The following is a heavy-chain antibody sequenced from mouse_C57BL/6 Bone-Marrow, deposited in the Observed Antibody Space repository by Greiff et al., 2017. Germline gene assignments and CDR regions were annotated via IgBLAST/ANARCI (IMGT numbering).Heavy chain of an antibody. CDR1: GFTFSSYA. D-gene: IGHD1-1*01. CDR2: ISDGGSYT. J-gene: IGHJ1*03. CDR3: ARDWTVVGLCWYGDV. V-gene: IGHV5-4*03. Sequence: EVKLVESGGGLVKPGGSLKLSCAASGFTFSSYAMHWVRQTPEKGLEWVATISDGGSYTYYPDNVKGRFTISRDNAKNNLYLQMSHLTSEDTAMYNCARDWTVVGLCWYGDVWGTGTTVTVSS.